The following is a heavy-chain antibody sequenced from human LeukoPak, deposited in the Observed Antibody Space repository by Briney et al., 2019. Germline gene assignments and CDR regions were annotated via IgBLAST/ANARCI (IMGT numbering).Heavy chain of an antibody. D-gene: IGHD6-13*01. V-gene: IGHV1-3*03. J-gene: IGHJ1*01. CDR3: ARGEKRQLVGSSEKYFQH. Sequence: GASVKVSCKASGGTFSSYTMHWVRQAPGQRLEWMGWINAGNGNTKYSQAFQGRVTITRDTSANTAYMELSSLRSEDMAVYYCARGEKRQLVGSSEKYFQHWGQGTLVTVSS. CDR2: INAGNGNT. CDR1: GGTFSSYT.